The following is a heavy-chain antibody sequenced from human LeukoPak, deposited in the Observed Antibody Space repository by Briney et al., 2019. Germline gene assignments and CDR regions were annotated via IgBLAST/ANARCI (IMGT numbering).Heavy chain of an antibody. J-gene: IGHJ3*02. CDR1: GGTFSRYG. CDR3: ARAARTLFGVFIIAAFDI. V-gene: IGHV1-69*06. Sequence: SVKVSCKASGGTFSRYGINWVRQAPGQGLEWMGGIIPIFGAANYAQKFQGRVTITADTSTNTAYMELGSLRSEDAAVYYCARAARTLFGVFIIAAFDIWGQGTMVTVSS. CDR2: IIPIFGAA. D-gene: IGHD3-3*01.